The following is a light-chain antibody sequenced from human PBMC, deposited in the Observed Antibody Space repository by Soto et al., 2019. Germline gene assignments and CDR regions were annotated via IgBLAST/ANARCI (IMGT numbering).Light chain of an antibody. V-gene: IGLV2-14*01. Sequence: QSALTQPASVSGSPGQSITISCTGTSSDVGGYNYVSWYQQHPGKAPKLMIYDVSNRPSGVSNRFSGSTSGNTASLTISGLHAEDEAAYYCSSYTSSSTQVFGTGTELTVL. CDR1: SSDVGGYNY. CDR3: SSYTSSSTQV. CDR2: DVS. J-gene: IGLJ1*01.